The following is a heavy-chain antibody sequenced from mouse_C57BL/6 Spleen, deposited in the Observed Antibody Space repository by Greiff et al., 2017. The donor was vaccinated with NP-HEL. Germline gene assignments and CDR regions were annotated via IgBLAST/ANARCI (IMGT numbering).Heavy chain of an antibody. D-gene: IGHD1-1*01. CDR2: ISSGGDYI. V-gene: IGHV5-9-1*02. CDR3: TRDRDYGSSYVSLDY. J-gene: IGHJ2*01. CDR1: GFTFSSYA. Sequence: EVQRVESGEGLVKPGGSLKLSCAASGFTFSSYAMSWVRQTPEKRLEWVAYISSGGDYIYYADTVKGRFTISRDNARNTLYLQMSSLKSEDTAMYYCTRDRDYGSSYVSLDYWGQGTTLTVSS.